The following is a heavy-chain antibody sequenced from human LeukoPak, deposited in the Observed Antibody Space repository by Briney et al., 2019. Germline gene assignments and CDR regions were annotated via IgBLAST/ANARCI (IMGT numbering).Heavy chain of an antibody. CDR3: ASEIAARGSSDY. V-gene: IGHV1-2*06. CDR2: INPSSGGT. CDR1: GYTFTGYY. J-gene: IGHJ4*02. D-gene: IGHD6-6*01. Sequence: GASVKVSCKASGYTFTGYYMHWVRQAPGQGLEWMGRINPSSGGTNYAQKFQGRVTMTRDTSISTAYMELSRLRSDDTAVYYCASEIAARGSSDYWGQGTLVTVSS.